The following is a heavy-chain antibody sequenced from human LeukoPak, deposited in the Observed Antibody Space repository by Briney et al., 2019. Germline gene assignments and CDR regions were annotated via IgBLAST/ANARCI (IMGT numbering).Heavy chain of an antibody. CDR3: ARGRWQQSESDR. Sequence: GGSLRLSCAAAGFTVSSFSMASVRQAPGKGLEWVANIRQDGSGMEYVDSVKGRFTISSDNAKNSLHLQMNSLRGAKTALYFCARGRWQQSESDRWGQGTLVTVSS. CDR1: GFTVSSFS. J-gene: IGHJ5*02. D-gene: IGHD5-24*01. V-gene: IGHV3-7*01. CDR2: IRQDGSGM.